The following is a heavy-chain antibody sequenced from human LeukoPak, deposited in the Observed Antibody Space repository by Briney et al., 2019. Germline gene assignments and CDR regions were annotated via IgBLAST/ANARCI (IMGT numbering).Heavy chain of an antibody. V-gene: IGHV3-9*03. Sequence: PGGSLRLSCAASGFTFDVYAMHWVRQAPGKGLEWVSGISWNSGTVGYADSVKGRFTISRDNAKNSLYLQMNSLRAEDMALYYCAKDSGYYYDSSGYFDYWGQGTLVTVSS. CDR2: ISWNSGTV. CDR3: AKDSGYYYDSSGYFDY. CDR1: GFTFDVYA. J-gene: IGHJ4*02. D-gene: IGHD3-22*01.